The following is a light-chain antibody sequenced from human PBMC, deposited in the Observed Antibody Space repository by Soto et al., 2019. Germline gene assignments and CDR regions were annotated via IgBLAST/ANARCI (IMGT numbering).Light chain of an antibody. CDR1: NSDVGGYNY. J-gene: IGLJ3*02. CDR2: EVS. CDR3: SSYTTSTTWV. Sequence: QSALTQPASVSGSPGQSIALSCTGTNSDVGGYNYVSWYQHHPGKAPKLMIYEVSNRPSGVSNRFTGSKSGNTASLTISGLQAEDEDDYYCSSYTTSTTWVFGGGTKLTVL. V-gene: IGLV2-14*01.